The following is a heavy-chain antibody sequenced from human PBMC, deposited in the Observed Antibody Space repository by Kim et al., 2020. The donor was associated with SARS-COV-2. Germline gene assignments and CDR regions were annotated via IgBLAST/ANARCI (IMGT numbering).Heavy chain of an antibody. D-gene: IGHD6-19*01. J-gene: IGHJ5*02. V-gene: IGHV4-31*03. CDR1: GGSISSGGYY. Sequence: LSLTCTVSGGSISSGGYYWSWIRQHPGKGLEWIGYIYYSGSTYYNPSLKSRVTISVDTSKNQFSLKLSSVTAADTAVYYCARAPGQWLAGGDYWFDPWGQGTLVTVSS. CDR3: ARAPGQWLAGGDYWFDP. CDR2: IYYSGST.